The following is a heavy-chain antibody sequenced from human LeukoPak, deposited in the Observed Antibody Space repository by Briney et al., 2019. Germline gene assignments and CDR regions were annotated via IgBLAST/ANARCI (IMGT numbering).Heavy chain of an antibody. J-gene: IGHJ4*02. CDR3: ASSAVAGTFDY. CDR2: IYTSGST. D-gene: IGHD6-19*01. Sequence: SETLSLTCTVSDGSIRSYYWSWIRQPPGKGLEWIGRIYTSGSTNYNPSLKSRVTMSVDTSKNQFSLKLSSVTAADTAVYYCASSAVAGTFDYWGQGTLVTVSS. V-gene: IGHV4-4*07. CDR1: DGSIRSYY.